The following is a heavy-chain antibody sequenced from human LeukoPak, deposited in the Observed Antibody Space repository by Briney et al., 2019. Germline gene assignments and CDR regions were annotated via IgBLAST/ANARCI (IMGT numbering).Heavy chain of an antibody. J-gene: IGHJ5*02. CDR2: IKPNSGDT. CDR1: GYSFADYY. Sequence: ASVKVSCKASGYSFADYYMHWVRQAPGQGLEWMGWIKPNSGDTRSAQKFQGRVIMTRDTSTGTAYMELSSLRYDDPAVSYCATNILFRDIINCFDPGGRGTLVTVSA. CDR3: ATNILFRDIINCFDP. D-gene: IGHD3-10*01. V-gene: IGHV1-2*02.